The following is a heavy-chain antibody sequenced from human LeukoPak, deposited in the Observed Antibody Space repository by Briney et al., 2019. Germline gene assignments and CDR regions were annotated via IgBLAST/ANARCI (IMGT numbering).Heavy chain of an antibody. Sequence: GGSLRLSCAASGFTFSSYSMNWVRQAPGKGLEWVSYISSSSSTIYYADSVKGRFTISRDNAKNSLYLQMNGLRAEDTAVYYCASSSGYYINWGQGTLVTVSS. CDR2: ISSSSSTI. CDR1: GFTFSSYS. CDR3: ASSSGYYIN. V-gene: IGHV3-48*04. J-gene: IGHJ4*02. D-gene: IGHD3-9*01.